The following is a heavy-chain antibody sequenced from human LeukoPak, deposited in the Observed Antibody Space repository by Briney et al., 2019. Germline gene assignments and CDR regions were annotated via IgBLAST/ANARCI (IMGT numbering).Heavy chain of an antibody. D-gene: IGHD3-22*01. CDR3: AGYYYDSRGYFAHDY. Sequence: GGSLRLSCAGSGFTFSDYYMNWIRQAPGKGLEWVSYISSSGSTIYYADSVKGRFTVSRDNAKNTLYLQMNSLRAEDTAVYFCAGYYYDSRGYFAHDYWGQGTLVIVSS. CDR1: GFTFSDYY. CDR2: ISSSGSTI. J-gene: IGHJ4*02. V-gene: IGHV3-11*04.